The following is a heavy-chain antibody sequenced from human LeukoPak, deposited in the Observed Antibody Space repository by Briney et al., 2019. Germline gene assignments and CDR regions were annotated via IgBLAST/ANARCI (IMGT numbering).Heavy chain of an antibody. Sequence: SETLSLTCNVSGASMSNYYWVWIRQPPGKGLEWIGSIYHSGTTYSGSTYYNPSLKSRVTISLDTSKNQFSLKVGSMTAADTAVYYCARGTKDLVGITWYYYMDVWGKGTTVTVSS. V-gene: IGHV4-39*07. CDR1: GASMSNYY. CDR2: IYHSGTTYSGST. CDR3: ARGTKDLVGITWYYYMDV. J-gene: IGHJ6*03. D-gene: IGHD2-2*01.